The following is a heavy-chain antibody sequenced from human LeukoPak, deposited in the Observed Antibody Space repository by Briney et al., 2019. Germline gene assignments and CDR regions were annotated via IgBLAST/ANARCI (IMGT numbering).Heavy chain of an antibody. CDR1: GGSISSSSYY. Sequence: SETLSLTCTVSGGSISSSSYYWGWIRQPPGKGLEWIGSIYYSGSTYYNPSLKSRVTISVDTSKNQFSLKLTSVTAADTAVYYCARGGWGFDPWGFDPWGQGTLVTVSS. J-gene: IGHJ5*02. D-gene: IGHD2-21*01. CDR2: IYYSGST. CDR3: ARGGWGFDPWGFDP. V-gene: IGHV4-39*07.